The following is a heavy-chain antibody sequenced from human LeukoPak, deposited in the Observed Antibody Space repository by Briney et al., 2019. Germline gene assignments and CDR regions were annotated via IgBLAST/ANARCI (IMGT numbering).Heavy chain of an antibody. V-gene: IGHV3-23*01. J-gene: IGHJ3*02. CDR1: GFTFSSYA. D-gene: IGHD6-13*01. CDR3: AKRYPYSSSGELGSGDAFDI. Sequence: GGSLRLSCAASGFTFSSYAMSWVRQAPGKGLEWVSAISGSGGSTYYADSVKGRLTISRDNSKNTLYLQMNSLRAEDTAVYYCAKRYPYSSSGELGSGDAFDIWGQGTMVTVSS. CDR2: ISGSGGST.